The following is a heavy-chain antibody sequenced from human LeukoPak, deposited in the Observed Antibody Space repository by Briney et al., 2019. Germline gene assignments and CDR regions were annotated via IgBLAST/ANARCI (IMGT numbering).Heavy chain of an antibody. CDR1: GFTFDDYA. Sequence: GGSLRLSCAASGFTFDDYAMHWVRQAPGKGLEWVSGISWNSGSIGYADSVKGRSTISRDNAKNSLYLQMNSLGAEDTALYYCAKATAMVGYYGMDVWGQGTTVTVSS. CDR3: AKATAMVGYYGMDV. CDR2: ISWNSGSI. J-gene: IGHJ6*02. V-gene: IGHV3-9*01. D-gene: IGHD5-18*01.